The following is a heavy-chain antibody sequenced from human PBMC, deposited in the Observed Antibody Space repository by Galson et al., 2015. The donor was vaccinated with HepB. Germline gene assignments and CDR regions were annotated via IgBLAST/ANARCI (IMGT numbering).Heavy chain of an antibody. Sequence: SLRLSCAASGFTFGDYAMSWFRQAPGKGLEWVGFIRSKAYGGTTEYAASVKGRFTISRDDSKSIAYLQMNSLKTEDTAAYYCTRATYSSGWYVGYFDYWGQGTLVTVSS. J-gene: IGHJ4*02. CDR2: IRSKAYGGTT. CDR3: TRATYSSGWYVGYFDY. V-gene: IGHV3-49*03. CDR1: GFTFGDYA. D-gene: IGHD6-19*01.